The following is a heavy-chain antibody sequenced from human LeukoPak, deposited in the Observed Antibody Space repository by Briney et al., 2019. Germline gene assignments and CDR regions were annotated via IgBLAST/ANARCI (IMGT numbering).Heavy chain of an antibody. Sequence: SETLSLTCAVYGGSFSGYYWSWIRQPPGKGLEWIGYIYYSGSTNYNPSLKSRVTISVDTSKNQFSLKLSSVTAADTAVYYCARARRRWELYFDYWGQGTLVTVSS. CDR2: IYYSGST. J-gene: IGHJ4*02. V-gene: IGHV4-59*01. CDR3: ARARRRWELYFDY. D-gene: IGHD1-26*01. CDR1: GGSFSGYY.